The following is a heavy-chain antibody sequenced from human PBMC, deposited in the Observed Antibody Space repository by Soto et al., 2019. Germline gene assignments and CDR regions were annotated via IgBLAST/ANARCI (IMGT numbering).Heavy chain of an antibody. V-gene: IGHV4-39*01. CDR3: ARHTPAISISYH. CDR1: GGSISSSSYY. Sequence: NPSETLSRTCTVSGGSISSSSYYWGWILQPPGKGLEWIGSIYYSGSTYYNPSLKSRVTISVDTSKNQFSLKLSSVTAADTAVYYCARHTPAISISYHWGQGTLVTVSS. CDR2: IYYSGST. J-gene: IGHJ4*02. D-gene: IGHD2-15*01.